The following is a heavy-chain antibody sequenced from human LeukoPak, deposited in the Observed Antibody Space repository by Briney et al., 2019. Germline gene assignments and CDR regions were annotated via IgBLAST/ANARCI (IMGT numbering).Heavy chain of an antibody. J-gene: IGHJ4*02. CDR1: GGTFSSYA. Sequence: ASVNVSCKASGGTFSSYAISWVRQAPGQGLEWMGRIIPILGIANYAQKFQGRVTITADKSTSTAYMELSSLRSEDTAVYYCARSLGRGYSYGHDYWGQGTLVTVSS. D-gene: IGHD5-18*01. CDR3: ARSLGRGYSYGHDY. V-gene: IGHV1-69*04. CDR2: IIPILGIA.